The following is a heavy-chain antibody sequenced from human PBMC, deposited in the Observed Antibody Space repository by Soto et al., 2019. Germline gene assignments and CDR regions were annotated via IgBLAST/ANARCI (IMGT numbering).Heavy chain of an antibody. Sequence: SETLSLTCTVSGGSISSYYWSWIRQPPGKGLEWIGNIYYSGTTNYNPSLKSRVTISVDTSKNQFSLKLSSVTAADTAVYYCAREYSSSFGMDYWGPGTLVTVS. CDR1: GGSISSYY. CDR3: AREYSSSFGMDY. V-gene: IGHV4-59*01. D-gene: IGHD6-13*01. J-gene: IGHJ4*02. CDR2: IYYSGTT.